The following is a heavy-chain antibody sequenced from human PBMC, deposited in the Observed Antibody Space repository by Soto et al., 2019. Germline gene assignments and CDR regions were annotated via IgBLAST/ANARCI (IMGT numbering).Heavy chain of an antibody. CDR3: AKDTVTVGTPGGPWSHYYGMDV. Sequence: EVQRLESGGGLVQPGGSLRLSCAASGFTFSSYAMSWVLQAPGKGLECVSAISGSGGSTYYADSVKCRFTISRDNSKNTLYQQMNVLRAEDTDVYYCAKDTVTVGTPGGPWSHYYGMDVWGQGTTVNVSS. CDR1: GFTFSSYA. CDR2: ISGSGGST. D-gene: IGHD4-17*01. V-gene: IGHV3-23*01. J-gene: IGHJ6*02.